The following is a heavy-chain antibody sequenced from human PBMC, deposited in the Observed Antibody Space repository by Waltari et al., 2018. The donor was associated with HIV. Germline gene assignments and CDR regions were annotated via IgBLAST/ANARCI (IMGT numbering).Heavy chain of an antibody. Sequence: QVQLQESGPGLVMPSETLSLPCFVSGGPISSNSWDRSRQPPGEGLEWMGHIDYSGSTNYNPSLRSRVSISIDTSKNQFSLKLSSGAAADTAVYYCARDPSAVAPGLYYYGLSLWGPGTTVTVSS. J-gene: IGHJ6*02. D-gene: IGHD5-12*01. CDR3: ARDPSAVAPGLYYYGLSL. V-gene: IGHV4-59*01. CDR2: IDYSGST. CDR1: GGPISSNS.